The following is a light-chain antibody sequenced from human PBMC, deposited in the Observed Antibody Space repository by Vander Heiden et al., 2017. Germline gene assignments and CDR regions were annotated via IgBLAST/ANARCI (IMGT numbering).Light chain of an antibody. V-gene: IGLV1-40*01. Sequence: QSVLTQPPSVSGATGQSVTISCTGSSSNIGAGYDVHWYQQLTGTAPKLLIYGNSNRHSGAPDRFSGSKSGTSAAMAITGLQAEDEADYYCQSYDSSLCGSVVFGGGTKLTVL. CDR2: GNS. CDR3: QSYDSSLCGSVV. J-gene: IGLJ2*01. CDR1: SSNIGAGYD.